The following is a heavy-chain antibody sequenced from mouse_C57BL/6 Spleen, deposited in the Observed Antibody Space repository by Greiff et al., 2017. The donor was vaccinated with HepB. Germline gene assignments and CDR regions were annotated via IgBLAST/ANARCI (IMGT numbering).Heavy chain of an antibody. V-gene: IGHV14-2*01. D-gene: IGHD2-12*01. CDR3: DHHCYAMER. J-gene: IGHJ4*01. CDR2: IDPEDGET. Sequence: VQLQQSGAGLVKPGASVKLSCTASGYTIHAYYMHWVKQRTEQGLEWIGRIDPEDGETKYDPKFQGKATITSDTSSNTAYLQRSSLTSEDSAVYYCDHHCYAMERWGQGTPATVSS. CDR1: GYTIHAYY.